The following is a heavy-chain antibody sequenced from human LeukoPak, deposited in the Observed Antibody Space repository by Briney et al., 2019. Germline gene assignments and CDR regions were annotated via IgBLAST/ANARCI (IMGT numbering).Heavy chain of an antibody. CDR2: ISGSGGST. CDR3: AKTYYYDSGSYPGREFEY. V-gene: IGHV3-23*01. Sequence: PGGSLRLSCAASGFTFSSYSMNWVRQAPGKGLDWVSGISGSGGSTYYADSVKGRFTISRDNSKNTLYLQMNSLRAEDTAVYYCAKTYYYDSGSYPGREFEYWGQGTLVTVSS. J-gene: IGHJ4*02. CDR1: GFTFSSYS. D-gene: IGHD3-10*01.